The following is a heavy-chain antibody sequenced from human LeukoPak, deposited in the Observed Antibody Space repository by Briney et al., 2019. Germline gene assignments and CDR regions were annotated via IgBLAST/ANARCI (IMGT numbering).Heavy chain of an antibody. CDR2: FNHSGST. CDR1: GGSFSGYY. Sequence: RSETLSLTCAVYGGSFSGYYWRWIRQPPGKGREWIVDFNHSGSTNYPPSLEGPVPLSVDTSKNQFSLKLSSVTAADPAVYYCARAVDRGDDLWARGTLDSVS. V-gene: IGHV4-34*01. CDR3: ARAVDRGDDL. D-gene: IGHD1-14*01. J-gene: IGHJ4*02.